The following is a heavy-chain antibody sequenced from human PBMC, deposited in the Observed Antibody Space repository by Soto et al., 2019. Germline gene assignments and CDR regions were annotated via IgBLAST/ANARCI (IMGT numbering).Heavy chain of an antibody. J-gene: IGHJ4*02. V-gene: IGHV3-11*01. D-gene: IGHD4-17*01. CDR2: ISTGGSTI. CDR1: GFTFRAYY. Sequence: GGSLRLSCTASGFTFRAYYMNWIRQAPGKGLEWVSYISTGGSTIFYADSVKGRFTISRDNDKNSLSLQMDSMRADDTALYYCARVSNEYGGNGAFDYWGLGTLVTVSS. CDR3: ARVSNEYGGNGAFDY.